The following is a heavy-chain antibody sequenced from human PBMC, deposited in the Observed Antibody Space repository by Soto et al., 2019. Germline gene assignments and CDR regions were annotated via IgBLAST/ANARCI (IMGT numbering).Heavy chain of an antibody. Sequence: GASVKVSCKASGGTFSSYAISWVRQAPGQGLEWMGGIIPIFGTANYAQKFQGRVTITADESTSTAYMELSSLRSEDTAVYYCARDQGYYDSSGYSYYYYGMDVWGQGTTVTVSS. J-gene: IGHJ6*02. CDR2: IIPIFGTA. CDR3: ARDQGYYDSSGYSYYYYGMDV. CDR1: GGTFSSYA. V-gene: IGHV1-69*13. D-gene: IGHD3-22*01.